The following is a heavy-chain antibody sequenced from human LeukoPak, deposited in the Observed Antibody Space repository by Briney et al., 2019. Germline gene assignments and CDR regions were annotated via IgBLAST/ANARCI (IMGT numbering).Heavy chain of an antibody. J-gene: IGHJ4*02. D-gene: IGHD3-10*01. CDR2: INHSGST. V-gene: IGHV4-34*01. Sequence: SETLSLTCAVYGGSFSGYYWSWIRQPPGKGLEWIGEINHSGSTNYNPSLKSRVTISVDTSKNQFSLKLSSVTAADTAVYYCARLGTRGLFRPFDYWGQGTLVTVFS. CDR1: GGSFSGYY. CDR3: ARLGTRGLFRPFDY.